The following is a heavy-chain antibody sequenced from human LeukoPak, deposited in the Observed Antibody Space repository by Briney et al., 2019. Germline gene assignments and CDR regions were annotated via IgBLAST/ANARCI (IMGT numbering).Heavy chain of an antibody. V-gene: IGHV4-30-2*02. CDR3: AIMGSAYGNAFDV. CDR1: GGAISSVGDY. Sequence: SETLSLTCTVSGGAISSVGDYWSWIRQPPRKGLGWGGCIYHSGSTYYNPSLKSRVTISVHTSRNHFSLRLNSVTAADTGVYYCAIMGSAYGNAFDVWGQGTMVTVSP. CDR2: IYHSGST. D-gene: IGHD1-1*01. J-gene: IGHJ3*01.